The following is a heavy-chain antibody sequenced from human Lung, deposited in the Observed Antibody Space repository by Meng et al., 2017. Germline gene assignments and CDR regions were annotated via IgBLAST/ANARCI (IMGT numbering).Heavy chain of an antibody. CDR2: MSFDGAQI. V-gene: IGHV3-30*01. CDR1: GFTFNTYA. Sequence: QVELVESGGGVVQPWGSLRLSCAASGFTFNTYAMHWVRQAPGKGLEWVSLMSFDGAQIYYSDSVRGRFTISRDNSKNTLYLQMNSLRAEYTAVYYCARDKPPNDVWGRGTLVTVSS. J-gene: IGHJ2*01. CDR3: ARDKPPNDV.